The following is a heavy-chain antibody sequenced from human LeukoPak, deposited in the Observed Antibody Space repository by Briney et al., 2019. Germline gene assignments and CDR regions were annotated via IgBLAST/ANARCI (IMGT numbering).Heavy chain of an antibody. J-gene: IGHJ4*02. CDR3: ARGRPHGNDY. CDR2: IASDGSST. D-gene: IGHD4-23*01. V-gene: IGHV3-74*01. Sequence: GVSLRLSCAASGFTFSSYWMNWVRQAPGKGLVWVSRIASDGSSTTYADSVKGRFSISRDNAKNTLYLQMNSLRVEDTAVYYCARGRPHGNDYWGQGTLVTVSS. CDR1: GFTFSSYW.